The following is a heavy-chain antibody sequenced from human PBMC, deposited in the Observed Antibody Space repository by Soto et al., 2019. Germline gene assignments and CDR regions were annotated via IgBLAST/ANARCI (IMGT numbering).Heavy chain of an antibody. CDR1: AFTVSLNY. V-gene: IGHV3-53*01. J-gene: IGHJ3*01. CDR2: ISSGGGT. Sequence: AGGSLRLSCAASAFTVSLNYMSWVRQAPGKGLEWVSLISSGGGTYYADSVKGRFTISRDNSKNTLYLQMNSLRAEDTAVYYCARQLWSHDTFDVWGQGTKVTVSS. CDR3: ARQLWSHDTFDV. D-gene: IGHD5-18*01.